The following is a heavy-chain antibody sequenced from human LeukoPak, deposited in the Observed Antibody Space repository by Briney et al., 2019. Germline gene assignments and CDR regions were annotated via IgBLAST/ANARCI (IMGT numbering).Heavy chain of an antibody. CDR2: IGISSGNT. D-gene: IGHD5-12*01. CDR3: ARDHRYAFDN. Sequence: PGGSLRLSCAASGFNFIDYSMNWVRQAPGKGLEWISYIGISSGNTKYADSVKGRFTISGDKARNSLYLQMNSLRVEDTAMYYCARDHRYAFDNWGHGTLVTVSS. J-gene: IGHJ4*01. V-gene: IGHV3-48*01. CDR1: GFNFIDYS.